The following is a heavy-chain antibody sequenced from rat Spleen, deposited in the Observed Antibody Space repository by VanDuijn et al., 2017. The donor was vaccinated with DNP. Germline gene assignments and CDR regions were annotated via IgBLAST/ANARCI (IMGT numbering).Heavy chain of an antibody. J-gene: IGHJ2*01. CDR3: ARQKYNLYYFDY. D-gene: IGHD1-5*01. CDR1: GFTFSNYG. CDR2: ISPSGRRI. V-gene: IGHV5S13*01. Sequence: EVQLVESGGGLVQPGRSLKLSCAASGFTFSNYGMAWVRQAPKKSLEWVATISPSGRRIYYLDSVRGRFTISRDNAKSTLYLQMNTLRSEDTATYYCARQKYNLYYFDYWGQGVMVTVSS.